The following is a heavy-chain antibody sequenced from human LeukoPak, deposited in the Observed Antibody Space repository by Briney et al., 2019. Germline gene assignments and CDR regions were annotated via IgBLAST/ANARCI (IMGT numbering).Heavy chain of an antibody. J-gene: IGHJ4*02. CDR3: ATALPFDY. V-gene: IGHV3-43*02. CDR2: ISGDGGST. Sequence: GGSLRLSCAASGFTFDDYAMHWVRQAPGKGLEWVSLISGDGGSTYYADSVKGRFTISRNNSKNSLYLQMNSLRTEDTALYYCATALPFDYWGQGTLVTVSS. CDR1: GFTFDDYA.